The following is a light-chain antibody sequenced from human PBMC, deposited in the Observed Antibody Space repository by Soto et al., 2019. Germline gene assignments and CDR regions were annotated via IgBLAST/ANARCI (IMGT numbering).Light chain of an antibody. V-gene: IGKV3-20*01. CDR2: DAS. J-gene: IGKJ5*01. CDR3: QEYDGAPPIT. CDR1: QSVRSER. Sequence: EIVLTHSPDTLSLSPGERATLSCSASQSVRSERLAWYQQKRGQAPTLLIFDASSRASGTPERFSGSGSGTDFTLTISRLEPEDFAVYYCQEYDGAPPITFGLGTRLEIK.